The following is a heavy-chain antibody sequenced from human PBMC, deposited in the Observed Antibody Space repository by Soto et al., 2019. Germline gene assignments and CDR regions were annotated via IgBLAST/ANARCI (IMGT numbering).Heavy chain of an antibody. J-gene: IGHJ5*02. D-gene: IGHD6-19*01. Sequence: QVQLVQSGPEVKKPGASVKVSCKSSGYTFTSYGIYWVRQAPGKGLEWMGWISSYNGKTNYAQKLNGRAPSTTDTPTSTAYKELRCPKSDDTALYYCARAVPGNLDMYHWFGPRGQRTLVTVSS. V-gene: IGHV1-18*01. CDR2: ISSYNGKT. CDR1: GYTFTSYG. CDR3: ARAVPGNLDMYHWFGP.